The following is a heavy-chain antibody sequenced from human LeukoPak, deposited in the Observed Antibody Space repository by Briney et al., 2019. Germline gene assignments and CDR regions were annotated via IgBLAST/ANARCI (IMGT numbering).Heavy chain of an antibody. V-gene: IGHV3-30*01. D-gene: IGHD1-7*01. CDR2: ISYDGSNK. CDR1: GFTFSSYA. Sequence: GGSLRLSCAASGFTFSSYAMHWVRQAPGKGLEWVAVISYDGSNKYYADSVKGRFTISRGNSKNTLYLQMNSLRAEDTAVYYCARGGTELELRDDAFDIWGQGTMVTVSS. J-gene: IGHJ3*02. CDR3: ARGGTELELRDDAFDI.